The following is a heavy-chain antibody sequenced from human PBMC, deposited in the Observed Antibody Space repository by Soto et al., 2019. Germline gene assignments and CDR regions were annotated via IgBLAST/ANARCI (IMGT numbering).Heavy chain of an antibody. CDR1: GGSISSYY. J-gene: IGHJ5*02. CDR2: IYYSGST. V-gene: IGHV4-59*01. Sequence: SETLSLICTVSGGSISSYYWSWIRQPPGKGLEWIGYIYYSGSTNYNPSLKSRVTISVDTSKNQFSLKLSSVTAADTAVYYCARHPRFGVVYWFDPWGQGTLVTVSS. CDR3: ARHPRFGVVYWFDP. D-gene: IGHD3-3*01.